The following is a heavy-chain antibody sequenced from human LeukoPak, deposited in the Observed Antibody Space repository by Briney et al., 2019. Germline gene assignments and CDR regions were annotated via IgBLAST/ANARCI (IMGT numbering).Heavy chain of an antibody. V-gene: IGHV1-2*02. CDR1: GYTFTGCY. Sequence: ASVKVSCKASGYTFTGCYIYWVRQAPGQGLEWMGWINPNSDDTSYAQKFQGRVTMTRDTSVSTAYMELSRLSSDDTAVYYCARQDGDLDYWGQGTLVTVSS. CDR2: INPNSDDT. D-gene: IGHD4-17*01. J-gene: IGHJ4*02. CDR3: ARQDGDLDY.